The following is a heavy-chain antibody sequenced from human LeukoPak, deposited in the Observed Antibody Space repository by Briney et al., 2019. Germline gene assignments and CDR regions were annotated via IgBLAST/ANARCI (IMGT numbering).Heavy chain of an antibody. V-gene: IGHV3-23*01. CDR3: AKDVQFGTVTTTCTFNY. J-gene: IGHJ4*02. CDR2: ISGSGGSI. Sequence: PGGSLRLSCAASGFTFSSYAMSWVRQAPGKGLEWVSVISGSGGSIYYADSVKGRFTISRDNSKNTLYLQMNSLRAEDTAVYYCAKDVQFGTVTTTCTFNYWGQGTLVTVSS. CDR1: GFTFSSYA. D-gene: IGHD4-17*01.